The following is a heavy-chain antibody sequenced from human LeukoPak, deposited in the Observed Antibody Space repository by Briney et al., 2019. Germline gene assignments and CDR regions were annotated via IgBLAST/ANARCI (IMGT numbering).Heavy chain of an antibody. J-gene: IGHJ5*02. CDR1: GGSISSSSYY. V-gene: IGHV4-39*01. CDR3: ARHDYSNYANRFDP. CDR2: IYYSGST. Sequence: PSETLSLTCTVSGGSISSSSYYWGWIRQPPGKGLEWIGSIYYSGSTYYNPSLKSRVTISVDTSKNQFSLKLSSVTAADTAVYYCARHDYSNYANRFDPWGQGTLVTVSS. D-gene: IGHD4-11*01.